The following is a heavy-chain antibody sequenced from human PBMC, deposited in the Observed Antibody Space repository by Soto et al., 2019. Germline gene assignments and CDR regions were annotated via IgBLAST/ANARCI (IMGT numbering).Heavy chain of an antibody. V-gene: IGHV3-48*03. CDR3: AREYHYGMDV. CDR1: GCTFSSYG. CDR2: ISSSGSTI. J-gene: IGHJ6*02. Sequence: FLRLSWAAAGCTFSSYGMSLVRQAPGKGLEWVSYISSSGSTIYYADSVKGRFTISRDNAKNSLYLQMNSLRAEDTAVYYCAREYHYGMDVCGQGTTVTVSS.